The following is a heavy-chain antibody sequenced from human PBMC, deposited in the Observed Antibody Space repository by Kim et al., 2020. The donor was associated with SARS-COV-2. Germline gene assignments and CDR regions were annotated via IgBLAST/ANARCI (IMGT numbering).Heavy chain of an antibody. D-gene: IGHD5-12*01. CDR2: ISYDGSNK. CDR1: GFTFSSYG. CDR3: ANAPIRTSGYGGLYYYYGMDV. V-gene: IGHV3-30*18. Sequence: GGSLRLSCAASGFTFSSYGMHWVRQAPGKGLEWVAVISYDGSNKYYADSVKGRFTISRDNSKNTLYLQMNSLRAEDTAVYYCANAPIRTSGYGGLYYYYGMDVWGQGTTVTVSS. J-gene: IGHJ6*02.